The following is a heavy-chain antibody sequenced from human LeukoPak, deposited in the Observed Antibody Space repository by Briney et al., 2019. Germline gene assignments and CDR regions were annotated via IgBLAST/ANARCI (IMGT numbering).Heavy chain of an antibody. D-gene: IGHD5-18*01. CDR1: GFTFSSYG. Sequence: PGGFLRLSCAASGFTFSSYGMHWVRQAPGKGLEWVAVIWYDGSNKYYADSVKGRFTISRDNSKNTLYLQMNSLRAEDTAVYYCAKDPYTAMVPYYFDYWGQGTLVTVSS. CDR2: IWYDGSNK. J-gene: IGHJ4*02. CDR3: AKDPYTAMVPYYFDY. V-gene: IGHV3-33*06.